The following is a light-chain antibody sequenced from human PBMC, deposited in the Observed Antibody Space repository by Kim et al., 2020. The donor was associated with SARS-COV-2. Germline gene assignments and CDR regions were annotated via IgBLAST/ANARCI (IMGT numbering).Light chain of an antibody. J-gene: IGLJ3*02. Sequence: QSALTQPPSVSGSLGQSVTISCTGTSSDVGSYNRVSWYQQPPGTAPKLMIYEVTDRPSGVPDRFSGSKSGNTASLTISGLQAEDDSDYYCSSYTSGSTWVFGGGTKLTVL. CDR1: SSDVGSYNR. V-gene: IGLV2-18*02. CDR2: EVT. CDR3: SSYTSGSTWV.